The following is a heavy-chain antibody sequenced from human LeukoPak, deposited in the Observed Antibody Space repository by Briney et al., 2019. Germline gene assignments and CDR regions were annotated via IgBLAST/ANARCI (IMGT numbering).Heavy chain of an antibody. V-gene: IGHV3-74*01. CDR2: ISTDGSST. D-gene: IGHD5-12*01. J-gene: IGHJ4*02. Sequence: GGSLRLSCAASGFTLSDYWMHWVRQAPGRGRVWVSRISTDGSSTTNADSVKGRFTISRDNAKNMVYLQMNSLRVEDTAVYYCARDCGTSGCDFWGQGTLVTVSS. CDR1: GFTLSDYW. CDR3: ARDCGTSGCDF.